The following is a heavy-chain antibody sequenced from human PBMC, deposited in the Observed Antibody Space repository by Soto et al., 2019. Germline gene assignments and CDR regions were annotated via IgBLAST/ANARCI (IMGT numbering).Heavy chain of an antibody. D-gene: IGHD4-4*01. Sequence: EVQLVESGGGLVKPGGSLRLSCAASGFTFSNAWMNWVRQAPGKGLEWVGRIKSQPDGGTTDYAAPVKGRFTISRXDSKNTLYLQMNSLKTDDTALYYCTNRNDYIDFDYWGQGTLVTVSS. CDR2: IKSQPDGGTT. V-gene: IGHV3-15*07. CDR3: TNRNDYIDFDY. J-gene: IGHJ4*02. CDR1: GFTFSNAW.